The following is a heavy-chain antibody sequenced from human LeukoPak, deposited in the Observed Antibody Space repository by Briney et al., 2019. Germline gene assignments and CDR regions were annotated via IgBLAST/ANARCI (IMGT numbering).Heavy chain of an antibody. D-gene: IGHD1-26*01. CDR2: IYYSGST. CDR1: GGSISSSSYY. J-gene: IGHJ4*02. CDR3: ARGSGSYYGPYYFDY. Sequence: PSETLSLTCTVSGGSISSSSYYWGWIRQPPGKGLEWIGSIYYSGSTYYNPSLKSRVTISVDTSKNQSSLKLSSVTAADTAVYYCARGSGSYYGPYYFDYWGQGTLVTVSS. V-gene: IGHV4-39*07.